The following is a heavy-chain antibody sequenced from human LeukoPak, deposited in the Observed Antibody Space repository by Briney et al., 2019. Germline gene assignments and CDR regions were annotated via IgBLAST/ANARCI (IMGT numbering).Heavy chain of an antibody. CDR2: IRYDGSNK. Sequence: GGSLRLSCAASGFTFSSYGMHWVRQTPGKGLEWVAFIRYDGSNKYYADSVKGRFTISRDNSKNTLYLKMNSLMAEETAVYYGAKSGGGEFPALLGYFDYWGQGTLVTVSS. J-gene: IGHJ4*02. V-gene: IGHV3-30*02. D-gene: IGHD3-10*01. CDR1: GFTFSSYG. CDR3: AKSGGGEFPALLGYFDY.